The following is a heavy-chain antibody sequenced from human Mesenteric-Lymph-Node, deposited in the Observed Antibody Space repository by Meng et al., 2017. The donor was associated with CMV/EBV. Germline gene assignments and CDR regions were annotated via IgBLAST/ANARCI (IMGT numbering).Heavy chain of an antibody. J-gene: IGHJ6*02. D-gene: IGHD2-2*01. CDR3: ARGYCSSTSCFLTQYYYYYGMDV. CDR2: IIPIFGTA. V-gene: IGHV1-69*05. CDR1: GGTFSSYA. Sequence: SVKVSCKASGGTFSSYAISWVRQAPGQGLEWMGGIIPIFGTANYAQKFQGRVTMTRDTSTSTVYMELSSLRSEDTAVYYCARGYCSSTSCFLTQYYYYYGMDVWGQGTTVTVSS.